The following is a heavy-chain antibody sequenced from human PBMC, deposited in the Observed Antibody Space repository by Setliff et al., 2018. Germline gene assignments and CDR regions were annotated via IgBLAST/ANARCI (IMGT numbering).Heavy chain of an antibody. D-gene: IGHD2-8*01. CDR3: AKDRVPDGKWDFDS. J-gene: IGHJ4*02. Sequence: GESLKISCVASGFTFGAYTLTWVRQAPGKGLEFVSGVDQGANTYYGDSVKGRFTISRDNSQDTVYLQMTNLRVEDTAIYYCAKDRVPDGKWDFDSSGPGILVTVSS. CDR1: GFTFGAYT. CDR2: VDQGANT. V-gene: IGHV3-23*01.